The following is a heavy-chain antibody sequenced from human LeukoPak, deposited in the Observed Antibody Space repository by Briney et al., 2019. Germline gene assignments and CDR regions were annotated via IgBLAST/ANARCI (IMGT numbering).Heavy chain of an antibody. V-gene: IGHV1-58*02. J-gene: IGHJ4*02. Sequence: SVKVSCKASGFTFTNSAMQWVRQARGQRLEWIGWIVVASGNTKYAQKFQERVTITRDMSTSTAYMKLSSLSPEDTAVYYCAAAPIEMQQRGFDYWGQGTLVTVSS. CDR2: IVVASGNT. CDR3: AAAPIEMQQRGFDY. CDR1: GFTFTNSA. D-gene: IGHD5-24*01.